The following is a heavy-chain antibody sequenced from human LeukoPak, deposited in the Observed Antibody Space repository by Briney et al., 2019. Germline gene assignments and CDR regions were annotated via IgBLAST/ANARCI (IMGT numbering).Heavy chain of an antibody. J-gene: IGHJ6*03. CDR2: IYYSGST. CDR1: GGSSSSYY. Sequence: SETLSLTCTASGGSSSSYYWSWIRQPPGKGLEWVGYIYYSGSTNYNPSLRRRVTISVDTSRNQFSLQLNSVTAADTAVYYCARTPAGPPYYYMDVWGKGTTVTVSS. D-gene: IGHD6-13*01. V-gene: IGHV4-59*01. CDR3: ARTPAGPPYYYMDV.